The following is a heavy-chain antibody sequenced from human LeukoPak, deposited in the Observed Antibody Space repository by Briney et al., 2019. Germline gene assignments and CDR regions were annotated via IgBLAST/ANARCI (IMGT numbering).Heavy chain of an antibody. J-gene: IGHJ4*02. Sequence: PSETLSLTCAVYGGSFSVYYWSWIRQPPGKGLEWIGEINHSGSTNYNPSLKSRVTISVDTSKNQFSLKLSSVTAADTAVYYCARGRYSFSVYYFDYWGQGTLVTVSS. V-gene: IGHV4-34*01. CDR3: ARGRYSFSVYYFDY. D-gene: IGHD5-18*01. CDR1: GGSFSVYY. CDR2: INHSGST.